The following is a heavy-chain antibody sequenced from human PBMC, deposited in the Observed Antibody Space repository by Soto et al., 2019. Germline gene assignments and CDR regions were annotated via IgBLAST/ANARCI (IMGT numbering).Heavy chain of an antibody. D-gene: IGHD6-13*01. J-gene: IGHJ5*02. V-gene: IGHV1-69*13. CDR2: IIPIFGTA. Sequence: ASVPVSCKAYGGTFSSYAISWVRQAPGQGLEWMGEIIPIFGTANYAQKFQGRVTITADESTSTAYMELSSLRSEDTAVYYCAKMPFIAAAGKGWFDPWGQGTLVTVSS. CDR1: GGTFSSYA. CDR3: AKMPFIAAAGKGWFDP.